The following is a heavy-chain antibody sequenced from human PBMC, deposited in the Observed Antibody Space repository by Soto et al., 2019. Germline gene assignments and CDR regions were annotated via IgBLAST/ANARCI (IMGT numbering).Heavy chain of an antibody. V-gene: IGHV3-30-3*01. J-gene: IGHJ5*02. Sequence: QVQLVESGGGVVQPGRSLRLSCAASGFTFSSYAMHWVRQAPGKGLEWVAVISYDGSNKYYADSVKGRFTISRDNSKNTLYLQMNSLRAEDTAVYYCARDRRQLIATGQPWFDPWGQGTLVTVSS. D-gene: IGHD1-1*01. CDR1: GFTFSSYA. CDR3: ARDRRQLIATGQPWFDP. CDR2: ISYDGSNK.